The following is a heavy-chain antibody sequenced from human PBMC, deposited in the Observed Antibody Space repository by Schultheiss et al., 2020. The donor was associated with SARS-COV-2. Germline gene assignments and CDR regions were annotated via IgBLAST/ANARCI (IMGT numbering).Heavy chain of an antibody. D-gene: IGHD2-15*01. Sequence: GESLKISCAASGFSFSSYAMSWVRQAPGKGLEWVSSISSSSSYIYYADSVKGRFTISRDNAKNSLYLQMNSLRAEDTAVYYCARDGGGAFDIWGQGTMVTVSS. CDR2: ISSSSSYI. CDR3: ARDGGGAFDI. CDR1: GFSFSSYA. V-gene: IGHV3-21*01. J-gene: IGHJ3*02.